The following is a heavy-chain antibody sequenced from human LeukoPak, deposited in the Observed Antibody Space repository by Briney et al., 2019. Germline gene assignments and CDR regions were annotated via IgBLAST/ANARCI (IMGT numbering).Heavy chain of an antibody. CDR2: IYHSGST. D-gene: IGHD5-18*01. V-gene: IGHV4-38-2*01. Sequence: SSETPSLTCAVSGYCISSGYYWGWIRQPPGKGLEWIGSIYHSGSTYYNPSLKSRVTISVATSKNQFSLKLSSVTAADTAVYYCARGYVDTAMVYYFDYWGQGTLVTVSS. J-gene: IGHJ4*02. CDR3: ARGYVDTAMVYYFDY. CDR1: GYCISSGYY.